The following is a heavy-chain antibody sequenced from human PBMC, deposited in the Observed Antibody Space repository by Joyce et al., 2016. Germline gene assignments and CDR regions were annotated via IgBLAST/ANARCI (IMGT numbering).Heavy chain of an antibody. CDR2: ISYDGSIQ. V-gene: IGHV3-30*04. CDR1: GFTFSSYA. CDR3: AKDSNSCSGSSCYFHLDY. D-gene: IGHD2-15*01. J-gene: IGHJ4*02. Sequence: QVQLVESGGGVVQPGRSLRLSCAASGFTFSSYAMRWVRQAPGKGLEWVAVISYDGSIQYYADSVKGRFTISRDNSKNTLYLQMNSLRAEDTAVYYCAKDSNSCSGSSCYFHLDYWGQGTLVTVSS.